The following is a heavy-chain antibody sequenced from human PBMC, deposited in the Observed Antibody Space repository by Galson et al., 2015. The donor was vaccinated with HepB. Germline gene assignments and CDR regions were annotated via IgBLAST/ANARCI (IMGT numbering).Heavy chain of an antibody. V-gene: IGHV1-18*04. CDR2: ISANSGDT. CDR3: AGDRDYRFDY. D-gene: IGHD4/OR15-4a*01. CDR1: GYTFTING. Sequence: SVKVSCKASGYTFTINGISWVRQAPGKGLEWMGWISANSGDTKYAQKLQERVTMTRDTSTSTAYLELRSLRSDDTAAYYCAGDRDYRFDYWGQGTLVTVSS. J-gene: IGHJ4*02.